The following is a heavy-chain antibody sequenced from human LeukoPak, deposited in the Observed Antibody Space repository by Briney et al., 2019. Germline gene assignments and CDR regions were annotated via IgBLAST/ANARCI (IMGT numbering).Heavy chain of an antibody. J-gene: IGHJ4*02. D-gene: IGHD3-22*01. CDR2: MNPNSGNT. Sequence: ASVKVSCKASGYTFTSYDINWVRQATGQGLEWMGWMNPNSGNTGYAQKFQGRVTMTRNTSISTAYMELSNLRSEDTAVYYCAREGSSGYYFDYWGQGTLVTVSS. V-gene: IGHV1-8*01. CDR1: GYTFTSYD. CDR3: AREGSSGYYFDY.